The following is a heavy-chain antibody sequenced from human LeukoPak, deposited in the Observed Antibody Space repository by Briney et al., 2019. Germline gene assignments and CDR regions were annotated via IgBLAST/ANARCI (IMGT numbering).Heavy chain of an antibody. Sequence: GGSLRLSCAASGFTVSSNYMSWVRQAPGKGLEWVSGISWNSGSIGYADSVKGRFTISRDNAKNSLYLQMNSLRAEDTALYYCAKAPIGYSYAISVFDYWGQGTLVTVSS. CDR2: ISWNSGSI. V-gene: IGHV3-9*01. CDR3: AKAPIGYSYAISVFDY. CDR1: GFTVSSNY. D-gene: IGHD5-18*01. J-gene: IGHJ4*02.